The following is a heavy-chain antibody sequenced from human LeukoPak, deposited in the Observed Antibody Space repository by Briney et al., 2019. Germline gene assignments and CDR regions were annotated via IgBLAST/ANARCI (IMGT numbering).Heavy chain of an antibody. CDR2: ISYDGSNK. V-gene: IGHV3-30*18. J-gene: IGHJ6*02. Sequence: GGSLRLSCAASGFIFSRYAMHWVRQAPGKGLEWVAVISYDGSNKYYADSVKGRFTISRDNSKNTLYLQMNSLRAEDTAVYYCAKSHPPIPEDYYYGMDVWGQGTTVTVSS. CDR3: AKSHPPIPEDYYYGMDV. CDR1: GFIFSRYA.